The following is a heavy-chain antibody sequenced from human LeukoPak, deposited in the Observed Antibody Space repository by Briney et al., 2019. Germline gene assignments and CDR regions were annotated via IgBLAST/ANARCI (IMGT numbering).Heavy chain of an antibody. D-gene: IGHD3-3*01. CDR3: ARESAYAFWY. J-gene: IGHJ4*02. Sequence: GVSLRLSYAASGFTLRDYYMNWVRQAPGKGLEWVSYISSTSSTMYYADSVKGRFTISRDNAKNSLYLQMNSLRDEDTAVYYCARESAYAFWYWGQGTLVAVSS. V-gene: IGHV3-48*02. CDR1: GFTLRDYY. CDR2: ISSTSSTM.